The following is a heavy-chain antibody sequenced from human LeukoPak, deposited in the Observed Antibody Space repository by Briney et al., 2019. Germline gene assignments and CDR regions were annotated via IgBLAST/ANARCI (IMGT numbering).Heavy chain of an antibody. CDR2: ISYDGSNK. J-gene: IGHJ3*02. CDR1: GFTFSSYS. Sequence: GGSLRLSCAASGFTFSSYSMNWVRQAPGKGLEWVAVISYDGSNKYYADSVKGRFTISRDNSKNTLYLQMNSLRAEDTAVYYCATQIEDDAFDIWGQGTMVTVSS. V-gene: IGHV3-30*03. CDR3: ATQIEDDAFDI.